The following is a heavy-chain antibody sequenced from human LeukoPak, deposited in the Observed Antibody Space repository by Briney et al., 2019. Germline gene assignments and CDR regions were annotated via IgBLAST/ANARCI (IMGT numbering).Heavy chain of an antibody. V-gene: IGHV4-39*01. J-gene: IGHJ4*02. CDR3: ARHPYDSSGSYYCDY. Sequence: PSETLSLTCTVSGGSISSSSYYWGWIRQPPGKGLEWIGSIYYSGSTYYSSSLKSRVTISVDTSKNQFSLKLSSVTAADTAVYYCARHPYDSSGSYYCDYWGQGTLVSVSS. CDR1: GGSISSSSYY. CDR2: IYYSGST. D-gene: IGHD3-22*01.